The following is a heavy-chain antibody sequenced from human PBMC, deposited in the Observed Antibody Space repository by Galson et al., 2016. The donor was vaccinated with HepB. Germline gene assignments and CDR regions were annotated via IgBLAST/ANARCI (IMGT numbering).Heavy chain of an antibody. J-gene: IGHJ4*02. CDR2: ICYTVSST. Sequence: SLRLSCAASGFTFSSYAMSWVRQAPGKGLEWVSAICYTVSSTYYADSVKGRFTISRDNSKNTLYLQMNTLRSEDTAIYYCAKRIGAGGQFDYWGQGTLVTVSS. CDR1: GFTFSSYA. CDR3: AKRIGAGGQFDY. D-gene: IGHD6-13*01. V-gene: IGHV3-23*01.